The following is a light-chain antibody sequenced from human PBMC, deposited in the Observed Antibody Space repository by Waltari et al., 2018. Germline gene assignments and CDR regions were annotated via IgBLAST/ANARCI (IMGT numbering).Light chain of an antibody. V-gene: IGLV3-19*01. CDR2: GKN. J-gene: IGLJ2*01. CDR1: SLRTSY. CDR3: SSRDSSASHVL. Sequence: SSELTQDPAVSVALGQTVRITCQGASLRTSYASWYQQKSGQAPILVLFGKNKRPSGIPDRFSGYNSETTTSLTITGAQAEDEADYYCSSRDSSASHVLFAGGTKQTVL.